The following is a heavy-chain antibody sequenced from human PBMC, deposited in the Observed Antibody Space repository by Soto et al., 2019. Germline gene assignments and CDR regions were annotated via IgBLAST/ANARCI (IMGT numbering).Heavy chain of an antibody. CDR3: ARHRACNTACDFDH. D-gene: IGHD2-15*01. J-gene: IGHJ4*02. CDR2: VAYTGTT. V-gene: IGHV4-39*01. Sequence: QLQLRESGPGLERPSETLSLSCSVSGDSIDRHGAHWSWLRQSPGKGLEWIGTVAYTGTTYYPPPLASRGTVSADKSRNQFSLKLTSVTAADAAVYYCARHRACNTACDFDHWGQGTLVTVPS. CDR1: GDSIDRHGAH.